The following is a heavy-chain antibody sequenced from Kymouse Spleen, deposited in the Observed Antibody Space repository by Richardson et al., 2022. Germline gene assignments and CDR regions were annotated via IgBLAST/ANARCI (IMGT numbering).Heavy chain of an antibody. CDR2: IYYSGST. CDR1: GGSISSSSYY. D-gene: IGHD1-26*01. V-gene: IGHV4-39*01. Sequence: QLQLQESGPGLVKPSETLSLTCTVSGGSISSSSYYWGWIRQPPGKGLEWIGSIYYSGSTYYNPSLKSRVTISVDTSKNQFSLKLSSVTAADTAVYYCARHAWELRFFDYWGQGTLVTVSS. J-gene: IGHJ4*02. CDR3: ARHAWELRFFDY.